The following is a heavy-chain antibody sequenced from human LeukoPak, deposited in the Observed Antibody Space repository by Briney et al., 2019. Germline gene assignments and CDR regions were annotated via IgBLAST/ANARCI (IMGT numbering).Heavy chain of an antibody. CDR1: GFTVSSNY. J-gene: IGHJ6*02. CDR2: IYSGGST. V-gene: IGHV3-53*01. D-gene: IGHD3-22*01. Sequence: GGSLRLSCAASGFTVSSNYMSWVRQAPGKGLEWVSVIYSGGSTYYADSVKGRFTISRDNSKNALYLQMNSLRAEDTAVYYCARSKYDSSGYPYSMDVWGQGTTVTVSS. CDR3: ARSKYDSSGYPYSMDV.